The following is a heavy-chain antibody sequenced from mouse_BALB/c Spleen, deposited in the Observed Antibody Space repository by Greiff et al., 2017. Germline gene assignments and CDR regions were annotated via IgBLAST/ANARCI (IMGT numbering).Heavy chain of an antibody. D-gene: IGHD2-4*01. CDR3: ARDYDLGYYYAMDY. J-gene: IGHJ4*01. CDR1: GYTFTSYV. V-gene: IGHV1-14*01. Sequence: VQLKESGPELVKPGASVKMSCKASGYTFTSYVMHWVKQKPGQGLEWIGYINPYNDGTKYNEKFKGKATLTSDKSSSTAYMELSSLTSEDSAVYYCARDYDLGYYYAMDYWGQGTSVTVSS. CDR2: INPYNDGT.